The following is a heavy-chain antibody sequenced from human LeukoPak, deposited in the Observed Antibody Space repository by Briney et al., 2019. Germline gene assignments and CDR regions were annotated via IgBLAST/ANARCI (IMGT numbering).Heavy chain of an antibody. CDR2: ISSSSSYI. V-gene: IGHV3-21*01. CDR3: ARAFLQTAMVTLGY. D-gene: IGHD5-18*01. Sequence: GGSLRLSCAASGFTFSSYSMNWVRQAPGKGLEWVSSISSSSSYIYYADSVKGRFTISRDNAKNSLYLQMNSLRAEDTAVYYCARAFLQTAMVTLGYWGQGTLVTVSS. CDR1: GFTFSSYS. J-gene: IGHJ4*02.